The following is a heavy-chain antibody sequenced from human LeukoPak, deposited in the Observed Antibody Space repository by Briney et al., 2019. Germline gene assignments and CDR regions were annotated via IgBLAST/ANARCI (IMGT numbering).Heavy chain of an antibody. CDR3: ARDIEAAGLFLDY. Sequence: PGGSLRLSCAASGFTFSSYWMSRVRQAPGKGLEWVANMKYDGSEKYYVDSVKGRFTISRDNVKNSLYLQMNSLRAEDTAVYYCARDIEAAGLFLDYWGQGTLVTVSS. V-gene: IGHV3-7*01. D-gene: IGHD6-13*01. CDR2: MKYDGSEK. J-gene: IGHJ4*02. CDR1: GFTFSSYW.